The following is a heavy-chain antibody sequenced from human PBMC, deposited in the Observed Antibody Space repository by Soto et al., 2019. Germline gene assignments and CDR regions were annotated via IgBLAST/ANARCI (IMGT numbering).Heavy chain of an antibody. Sequence: PGGSLRLSCAASEFTFSSYVMHWVRQAPGKGLEWVALISYDGSNKYYADSVKGRFTISRDNSKNTLYLQMNSLRVEDTAVYYCARELNTSKVAGSHALDYWGQGTLVTVSS. CDR2: ISYDGSNK. V-gene: IGHV3-30*03. J-gene: IGHJ4*02. CDR1: EFTFSSYV. CDR3: ARELNTSKVAGSHALDY. D-gene: IGHD6-19*01.